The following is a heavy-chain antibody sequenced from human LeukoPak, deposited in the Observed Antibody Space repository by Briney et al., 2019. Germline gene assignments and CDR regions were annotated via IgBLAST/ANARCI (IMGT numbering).Heavy chain of an antibody. J-gene: IGHJ4*02. CDR1: GFTFSRYS. CDR2: ITGSSGYI. V-gene: IGHV3-21*01. D-gene: IGHD3-10*01. Sequence: GGSLRLSCAASGFTFSRYSVNWVRQAPGKGLEWVSCITGSSGYIFYADSVRGRFTISRDNAKNSLFLQMNSLRAEDTAVYYCAKFKGHYGDSEYYFDSWGQGTLVTVSS. CDR3: AKFKGHYGDSEYYFDS.